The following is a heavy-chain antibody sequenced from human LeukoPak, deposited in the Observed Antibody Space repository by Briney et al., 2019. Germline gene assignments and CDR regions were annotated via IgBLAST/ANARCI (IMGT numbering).Heavy chain of an antibody. D-gene: IGHD1-26*01. V-gene: IGHV4-59*01. CDR1: GGSISSYY. CDR3: ARSGSYVGHCDH. Sequence: PSETLSLTCTVSGGSISSYYWSWIRQPPGKGLEWIGYIYYSGSTNYNPSLKSRVTISVDTSKNQFSLKLSSVTAADTAVYYCARSGSYVGHCDHWGQGPLVTVSS. CDR2: IYYSGST. J-gene: IGHJ4*02.